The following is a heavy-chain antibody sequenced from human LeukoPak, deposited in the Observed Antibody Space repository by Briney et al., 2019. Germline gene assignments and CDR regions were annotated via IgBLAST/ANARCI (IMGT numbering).Heavy chain of an antibody. Sequence: PGGSLRLSCAASGFIFSNYWMTWVRQAPGKGLEWVADIKQDGSEKLYVKSVRGRFTISRDNAKMSLFLQMNSLRAEDRAVYYCARDNGVVHGVYYMDVWGKGTTVTVS. CDR3: ARDNGVVHGVYYMDV. J-gene: IGHJ6*03. CDR1: GFIFSNYW. D-gene: IGHD3-3*01. CDR2: IKQDGSEK. V-gene: IGHV3-7*01.